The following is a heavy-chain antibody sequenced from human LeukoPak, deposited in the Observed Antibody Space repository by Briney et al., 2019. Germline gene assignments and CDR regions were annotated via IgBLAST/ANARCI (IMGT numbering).Heavy chain of an antibody. CDR2: ISDSGVSA. J-gene: IGHJ4*02. CDR3: AKGDGSTYVTHFDF. D-gene: IGHD5-18*01. CDR1: GFTFRSCA. Sequence: PGGSLRLSCAASGFTFRSCAIHGVRQAPGKGLEWVSGISDSGVSAFYTHSVKGRFTISRDNSKNTLYSQMSSLRAEDTAVYYCAKGDGSTYVTHFDFWGQGTLVSVSS. V-gene: IGHV3-23*01.